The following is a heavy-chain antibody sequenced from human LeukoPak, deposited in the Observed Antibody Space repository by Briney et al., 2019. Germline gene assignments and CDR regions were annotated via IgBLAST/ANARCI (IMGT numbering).Heavy chain of an antibody. CDR1: GFTFSRNV. J-gene: IGHJ4*02. D-gene: IGHD1-1*01. V-gene: IGHV3-21*06. CDR2: ISSSSSYT. Sequence: GGSLRLSCAASGFTFSRNVMNWVRQAPGKGLEWVSSISSSSSYTYYADSVKGRFTISRDNAKNSLYLQMNSLRAEDTALYYCARDVRPDQLRAEYYFDDWGQGTLVTVSS. CDR3: ARDVRPDQLRAEYYFDD.